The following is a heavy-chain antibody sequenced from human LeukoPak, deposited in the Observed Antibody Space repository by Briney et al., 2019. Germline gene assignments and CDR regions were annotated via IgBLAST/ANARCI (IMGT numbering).Heavy chain of an antibody. J-gene: IGHJ4*02. Sequence: GGSLRLSCAASGLTFSSYSMNWVRQAPGKGLEWVSSISSSSSYIYYADSVKGRFTISRDNAKNSLYLQMNSLRAEDTAVYYCASTERYSSGWYPADFDYWGQGTLVTVSS. CDR3: ASTERYSSGWYPADFDY. CDR2: ISSSSSYI. D-gene: IGHD6-19*01. V-gene: IGHV3-21*01. CDR1: GLTFSSYS.